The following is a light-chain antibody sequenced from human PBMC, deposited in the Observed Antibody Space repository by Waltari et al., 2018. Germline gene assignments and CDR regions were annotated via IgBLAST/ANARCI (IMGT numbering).Light chain of an antibody. CDR2: EAS. Sequence: DIQMHQSPSTLSASVGDRVTTTCRASQSIGSSLAWYQQKPGKAPKVVISEASSLASGVPSRFSGSGSGTEFTLTISSLQPDDFATYYCQQCNSYLLTFGGGTKVEIK. J-gene: IGKJ4*01. CDR1: QSIGSS. V-gene: IGKV1-5*03. CDR3: QQCNSYLLT.